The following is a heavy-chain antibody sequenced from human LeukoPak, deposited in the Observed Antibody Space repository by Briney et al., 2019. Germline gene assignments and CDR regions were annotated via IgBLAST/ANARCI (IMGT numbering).Heavy chain of an antibody. Sequence: ASVKVSCKASGYTFTSYGIRWVRQAPGQGLEWMGWISAYNGNTNYAQKLQGRVTMTTDTSTSTAYMELSRLRSDDTAVYYCAKWDYDSSGYYYGYFHHWGQGTLVTVSS. V-gene: IGHV1-18*01. D-gene: IGHD3-22*01. CDR3: AKWDYDSSGYYYGYFHH. J-gene: IGHJ1*01. CDR2: ISAYNGNT. CDR1: GYTFTSYG.